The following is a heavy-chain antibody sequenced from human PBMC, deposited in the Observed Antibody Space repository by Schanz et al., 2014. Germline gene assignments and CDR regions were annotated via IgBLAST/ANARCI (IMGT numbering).Heavy chain of an antibody. D-gene: IGHD1-26*01. J-gene: IGHJ3*02. V-gene: IGHV3-30*18. CDR1: GFIFGDYA. CDR2: ISNHGLNT. Sequence: QVQLVESGGGVVQPGGSLRLSCAASGFIFGDYAIHWVRQAPGKGLEWVAAISNHGLNTYFGDSVKGRFTISRDNSKNTLYLQMNSLRAEDSAVYYCAKVGPYSGSLGAFDIWGQGTMVTVSS. CDR3: AKVGPYSGSLGAFDI.